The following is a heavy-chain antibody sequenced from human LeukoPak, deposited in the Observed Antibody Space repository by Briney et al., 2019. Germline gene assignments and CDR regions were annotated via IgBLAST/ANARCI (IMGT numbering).Heavy chain of an antibody. J-gene: IGHJ5*02. CDR3: ARLRGSSSFLGVFDP. CDR2: VYYSGST. Sequence: SETLSLTCTVSGGSISSYYWSWIRQPPGKGLEWIGFVYYSGSTNYSPSLKSRATISIDTSKNQFSLKLSSVTAADTAVYYCARLRGSSSFLGVFDPWGQGTLVTVSS. CDR1: GGSISSYY. V-gene: IGHV4-59*08. D-gene: IGHD3-16*01.